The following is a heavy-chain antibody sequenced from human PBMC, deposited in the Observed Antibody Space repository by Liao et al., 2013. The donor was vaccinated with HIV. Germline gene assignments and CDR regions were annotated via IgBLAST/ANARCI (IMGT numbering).Heavy chain of an antibody. J-gene: IGHJ4*02. V-gene: IGHV4-59*01. D-gene: IGHD3-3*01. CDR1: GGSISGYY. Sequence: VQLQESGPGLVKPSEALSLTCTVSGGSISGYYWSWIRQPPGKAVEWIGYIYYTGTTNYNPSLKSRVLISVDTSKNQFSLKLTSVTAADTAVYYCARYDFWSGYYDGGLFDVWGQGALVTVSS. CDR3: ARYDFWSGYYDGGLFDV. CDR2: IYYTGTT.